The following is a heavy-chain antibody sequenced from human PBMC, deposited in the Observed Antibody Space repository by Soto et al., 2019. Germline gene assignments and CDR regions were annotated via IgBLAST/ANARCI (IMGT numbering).Heavy chain of an antibody. D-gene: IGHD1-7*01. Sequence: EVQLVESGGGLVQPGGSLRLSCAGSGFTFSDYYIDWVRQAPGKGLEWVGRSRDKGNSYSTDYVASVKGRFTISRDASKNSLFLQMNSLQTEDMALYYCTRCITGTTSSYYWGQGTLVTVSS. V-gene: IGHV3-72*01. CDR1: GFTFSDYY. J-gene: IGHJ4*02. CDR3: TRCITGTTSSYY. CDR2: SRDKGNSYST.